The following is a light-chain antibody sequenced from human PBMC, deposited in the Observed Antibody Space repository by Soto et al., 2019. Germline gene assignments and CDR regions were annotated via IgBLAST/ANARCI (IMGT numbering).Light chain of an antibody. CDR2: GAS. J-gene: IGKJ4*01. CDR1: QSISIT. CDR3: QQYNNWPRT. Sequence: EIVMTQSPATLSVSPGERATLSCRASQSISITLAWYQQKPGQAPRLLIYGASTRATDIPARFSGSGSGTEFTLTISGLQSEDFDCQQYNNWPRTFGGGNKVEI. V-gene: IGKV3-15*01.